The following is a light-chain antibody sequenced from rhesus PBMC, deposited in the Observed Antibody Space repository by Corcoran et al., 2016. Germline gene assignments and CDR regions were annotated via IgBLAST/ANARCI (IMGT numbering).Light chain of an antibody. V-gene: IGKV3-42*01. J-gene: IGKJ3*01. CDR3: QQDYSWPPFT. Sequence: EIVMTQSPATLSLSPGERATLSCRASQSVSSSLAWYQSTPGQAPSLLIYGASSRATGIPDRFRGSGSGTEFTLNISSLEPEDVGVYDCQQDYSWPPFTVGRGTKLDIK. CDR1: QSVSSS. CDR2: GAS.